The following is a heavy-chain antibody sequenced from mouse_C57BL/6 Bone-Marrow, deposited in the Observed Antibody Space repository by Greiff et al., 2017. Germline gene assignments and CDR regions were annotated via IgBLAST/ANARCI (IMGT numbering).Heavy chain of an antibody. J-gene: IGHJ3*01. Sequence: QVQLQQPGAELVRPGTSVKLSCKASGYTFTSYWMHWVKQRPGQGLEWIGVIDPSDSYTNSNQKFKGKATLTVDPSSSTAYMQLSSLTSEDSAVYYCAGLNWAWFAYWGQGTLVTVSA. D-gene: IGHD4-1*01. CDR3: AGLNWAWFAY. V-gene: IGHV1-59*01. CDR2: IDPSDSYT. CDR1: GYTFTSYW.